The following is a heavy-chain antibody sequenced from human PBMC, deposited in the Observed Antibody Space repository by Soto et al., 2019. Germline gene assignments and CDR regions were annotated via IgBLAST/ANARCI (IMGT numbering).Heavy chain of an antibody. CDR1: GFTVSSNS. CDR3: TRRRDAFDI. CDR2: IYSGGST. V-gene: IGHV3-66*01. Sequence: ESGGGLVQPGGSLRLSCAASGFTVSSNSMSWVRQAPGKGLEWVSVIYSGGSTYYADSVKGRFTISRDNSKNTLYLQMNSLRAEDTTVYYCTRRRDAFDIWGQGTMVTVSS. J-gene: IGHJ3*02.